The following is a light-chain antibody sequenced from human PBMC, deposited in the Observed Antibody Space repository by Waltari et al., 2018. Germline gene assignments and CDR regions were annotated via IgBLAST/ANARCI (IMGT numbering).Light chain of an antibody. CDR2: AVS. Sequence: EIVLTQSPGTLSLSPGARATLSCWASQSVGSSYLAWFQQKPGQAPRLLIYAVSSRATGIPDRFSGSGSGTDFTLTINRLEPEDSAVYYCQQYGSPPYTFGQGTKLEL. CDR3: QQYGSPPYT. V-gene: IGKV3-20*01. CDR1: QSVGSSY. J-gene: IGKJ2*01.